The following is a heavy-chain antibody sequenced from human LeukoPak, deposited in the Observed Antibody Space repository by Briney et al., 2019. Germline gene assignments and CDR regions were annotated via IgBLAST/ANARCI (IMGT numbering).Heavy chain of an antibody. CDR3: AKEFYSSSSVDY. CDR2: RRYDGSNQ. Sequence: GGSLRLSCASSGLTFISYVVHSVRSAPGQGLEWVAFRRYDGSNQYYEDSVKVQFTNSNDHSKNTLYLQMNSLRAEDTAVYYCAKEFYSSSSVDYWGQGTLVTVSS. V-gene: IGHV3-30*02. J-gene: IGHJ4*01. CDR1: GLTFISYV. D-gene: IGHD6-6*01.